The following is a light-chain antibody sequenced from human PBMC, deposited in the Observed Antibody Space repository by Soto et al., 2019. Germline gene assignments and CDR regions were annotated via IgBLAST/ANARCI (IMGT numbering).Light chain of an antibody. CDR3: HQRSNWPLT. Sequence: EIVLTQSPVTLSLSPGERATLSCRASQSVFSSLAWYQQKPGQAPRLLIYDASTRATAIPARFRGSGSGTDFTLTISSLEPEDFAVYYCHQRSNWPLTFGGGTKVRSN. CDR1: QSVFSS. J-gene: IGKJ4*01. V-gene: IGKV3-11*01. CDR2: DAS.